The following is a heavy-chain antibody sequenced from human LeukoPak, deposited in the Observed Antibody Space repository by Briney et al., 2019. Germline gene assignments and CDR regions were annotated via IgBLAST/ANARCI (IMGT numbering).Heavy chain of an antibody. D-gene: IGHD2-2*01. CDR1: GFTFSDYY. CDR2: ISSSGSTI. Sequence: GGSLRLSCAASGFTFSDYYMSWIRQAPGKGLEWVSYISSSGSTIYYADSVKGRFTISRDNAKNSLYLQMNSLRAEDTAVYYCRNYCSSTSCYPTYYYYYMDVWGKGTTVTVSS. J-gene: IGHJ6*03. V-gene: IGHV3-11*04. CDR3: RNYCSSTSCYPTYYYYYMDV.